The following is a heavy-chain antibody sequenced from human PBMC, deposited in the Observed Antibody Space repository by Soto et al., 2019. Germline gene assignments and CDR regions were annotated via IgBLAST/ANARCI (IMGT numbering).Heavy chain of an antibody. CDR1: GFTFSDYY. V-gene: IGHV3-72*01. CDR3: TRSITGTTSSDY. Sequence: EVQLVESGGGLVQPGGSLRLSCAGSGFTFSDYYIDWVRQAPGKGLEWVGRSRDKGNSYSTDYAASVKGRFTISRDASKKSLFLQMNSLKTEDKALYYCTRSITGTTSSDYWGQGTLVTVSS. CDR2: SRDKGNSYST. D-gene: IGHD1-7*01. J-gene: IGHJ4*02.